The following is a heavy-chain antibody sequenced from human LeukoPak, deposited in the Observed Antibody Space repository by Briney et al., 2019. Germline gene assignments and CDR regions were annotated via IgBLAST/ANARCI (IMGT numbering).Heavy chain of an antibody. V-gene: IGHV4-59*08. Sequence: SEALSLTCTVSGGSISGYYWSWIRQPPGKRLEWIGYVYDTGATNYNPSLKSRFTISIDTSKNQFSLYLSSVTAADTAVYYCAKVASGSYLYYFDYWGQGTLVTVSS. CDR3: AKVASGSYLYYFDY. CDR2: VYDTGAT. D-gene: IGHD3-3*01. CDR1: GGSISGYY. J-gene: IGHJ4*02.